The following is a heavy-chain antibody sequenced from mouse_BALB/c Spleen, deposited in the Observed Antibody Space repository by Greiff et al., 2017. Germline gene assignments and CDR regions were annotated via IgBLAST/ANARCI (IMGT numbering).Heavy chain of an antibody. J-gene: IGHJ4*01. CDR1: GFSLTSYG. CDR2: IWAGGST. D-gene: IGHD1-1*01. V-gene: IGHV2-9*02. CDR3: ARDYYGSSSYYYAMDY. Sequence: QVQLKESGPGLVAPSQSLSITCTVSGFSLTSYGVHWVRQPPGKGLEWLGVIWAGGSTNYNSALMSRLSISKDNSKSQVFLKMNSLQTDDTAMYYCARDYYGSSSYYYAMDYWGQGTSVTVSS.